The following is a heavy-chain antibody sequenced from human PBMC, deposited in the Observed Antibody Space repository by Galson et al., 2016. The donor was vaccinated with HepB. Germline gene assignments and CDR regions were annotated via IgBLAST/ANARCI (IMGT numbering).Heavy chain of an antibody. Sequence: SLRLSCAASRITFSSYCMHWVRQAPGKGLEWVAVIWYDGSNEDYADSVKRRFTISRDNSKNTLYLQMSSLRVEDTAVYYCAREAPRLRNPYYFGLDVWGQGTTVTVSS. D-gene: IGHD5-12*01. CDR2: IWYDGSNE. J-gene: IGHJ6*02. CDR3: AREAPRLRNPYYFGLDV. V-gene: IGHV3-33*01. CDR1: RITFSSYC.